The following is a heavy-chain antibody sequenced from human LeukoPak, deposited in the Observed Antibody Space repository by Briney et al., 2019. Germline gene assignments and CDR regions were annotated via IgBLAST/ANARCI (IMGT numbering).Heavy chain of an antibody. CDR1: GSHFNDDW. CDR3: ARQMLPTTISARLDV. Sequence: GGALQISWDCSGSHFNDDWIEWVRPVPGEGVGGVGIIYPGDSETRYSPSFQGQVTISADKSVSPAYLQWGSLKASDTAIYYCARQMLPTTISARLDVWGQGTPVTVSS. V-gene: IGHV5-51*01. J-gene: IGHJ6*02. D-gene: IGHD1-14*01. CDR2: IYPGDSET.